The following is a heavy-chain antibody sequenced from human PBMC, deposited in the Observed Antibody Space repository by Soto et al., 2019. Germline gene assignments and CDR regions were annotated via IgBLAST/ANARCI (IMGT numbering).Heavy chain of an antibody. V-gene: IGHV4-34*01. J-gene: IGHJ6*02. Sequence: SETLSLTCAVYGGSFRGYYWSWIRQPPGKGLEWIGEINHSGNTNYNPSLKSRVTISVDTSKNQFSLKLSSVTAADTAVYYCARRNYDGSGYYYYYYGMDVWGQGTTVTVSS. CDR1: GGSFRGYY. CDR2: INHSGNT. CDR3: ARRNYDGSGYYYYYYGMDV. D-gene: IGHD3-22*01.